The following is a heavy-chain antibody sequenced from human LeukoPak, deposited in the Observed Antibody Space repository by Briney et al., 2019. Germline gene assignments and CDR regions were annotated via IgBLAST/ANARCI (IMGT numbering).Heavy chain of an antibody. J-gene: IGHJ3*02. CDR3: ARRDSYHDAFDI. Sequence: PSETLSLTCAVSGGSISSGGYSWSWIRQPPGKGLEWIGYIYHSGSTYYNPSPKSRVTISVDRSKNQFSLKLSSVTAADTAVYYCARRDSYHDAFDIWGQGTMVTVSS. D-gene: IGHD2-2*01. V-gene: IGHV4-30-2*01. CDR1: GGSISSGGYS. CDR2: IYHSGST.